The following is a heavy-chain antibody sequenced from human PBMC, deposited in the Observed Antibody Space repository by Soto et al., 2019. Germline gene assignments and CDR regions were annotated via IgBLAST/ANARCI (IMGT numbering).Heavy chain of an antibody. D-gene: IGHD2-15*01. CDR2: ISYDGSNK. CDR1: GFTFSSYA. CDR3: ARDQCSGGSCYFFDP. J-gene: IGHJ5*02. Sequence: GGSLRLSCAASGFTFSSYAMHWVRQAPGKGLEWMAVISYDGSNKYYADSVKGRFTISRDNSKNTLYLQMNSLRAEDTAVYYCARDQCSGGSCYFFDPWGQGTLVTVSS. V-gene: IGHV3-30-3*01.